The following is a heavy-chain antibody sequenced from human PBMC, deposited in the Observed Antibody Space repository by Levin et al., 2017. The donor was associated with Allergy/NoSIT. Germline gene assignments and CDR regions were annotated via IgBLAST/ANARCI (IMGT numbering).Heavy chain of an antibody. J-gene: IGHJ6*02. CDR3: TRGGAYGSGTYVVKYGVDV. V-gene: IGHV3-74*01. D-gene: IGHD3-10*01. Sequence: GESLKISCAASGFTLSDYWMHWVRQVPGKGLVWVSRINSDGTSTNYADSVKGRFTVSRDNGKNTLYLQMNSLRADDTAVYYCTRGGAYGSGTYVVKYGVDVWGQGTTVTVSS. CDR1: GFTLSDYW. CDR2: INSDGTST.